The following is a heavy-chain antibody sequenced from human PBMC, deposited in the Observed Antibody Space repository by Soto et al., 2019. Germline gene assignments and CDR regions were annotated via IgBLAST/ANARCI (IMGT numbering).Heavy chain of an antibody. V-gene: IGHV3-33*01. Sequence: QVQLVESGGGVVQPGRSLRLSCAASGFTFSSYGMHWVRQAPGKGLEWVAVIWYDGSNKYYADSVKGRITISRDNSKNTLYLQMNSLRAEDTAVYYCARDEVRYCSSTSCSATTFDYWGQGTLVTVSS. CDR3: ARDEVRYCSSTSCSATTFDY. CDR2: IWYDGSNK. CDR1: GFTFSSYG. J-gene: IGHJ4*02. D-gene: IGHD2-2*01.